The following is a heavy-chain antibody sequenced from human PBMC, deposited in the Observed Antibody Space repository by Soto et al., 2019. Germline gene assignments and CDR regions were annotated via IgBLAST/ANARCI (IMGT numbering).Heavy chain of an antibody. CDR2: IYYIRST. D-gene: IGHD1-26*01. CDR1: GDSINSGDNY. CDR3: AREVIMGSGPRGFDF. V-gene: IGHV4-31*03. Sequence: SETLSLTCTVSGDSINSGDNYWSWIHQHPGKGLEYIGYIYYIRSTYYNPSLESRITISIDTSKNQLSLTLSSVTAADTAVYYCAREVIMGSGPRGFDFWGLGTLVTVSS. J-gene: IGHJ4*02.